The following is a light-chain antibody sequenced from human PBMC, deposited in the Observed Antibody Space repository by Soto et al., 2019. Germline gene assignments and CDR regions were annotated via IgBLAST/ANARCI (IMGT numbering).Light chain of an antibody. CDR3: QHYNSYSEA. J-gene: IGKJ1*01. V-gene: IGKV1-5*03. Sequence: QMTQSPSSLSASVGDSVTIXXRASQSISSYLNWYQQKPGKAPKVXIYKASTLKSGVPSRFSGSGAGTEFTLTISSLQPDDFATYYCQHYNSYSEAFGQGTKVDIK. CDR2: KAS. CDR1: QSISSY.